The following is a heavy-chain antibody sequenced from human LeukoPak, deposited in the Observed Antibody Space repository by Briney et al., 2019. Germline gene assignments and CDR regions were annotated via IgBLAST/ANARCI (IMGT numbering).Heavy chain of an antibody. J-gene: IGHJ4*02. CDR3: ARGLRSVWREYYFDY. CDR2: ISSSSYI. Sequence: GGSLRLSCAASGFTFSSYSMNWVRQAPGKGLEWVSSISSSSYIYYADSVKGRFTISRDNAKNSLYLQMNSLRAEDTAVYYCARGLRSVWREYYFDYWGQGTLVTVSS. D-gene: IGHD5/OR15-5a*01. CDR1: GFTFSSYS. V-gene: IGHV3-21*01.